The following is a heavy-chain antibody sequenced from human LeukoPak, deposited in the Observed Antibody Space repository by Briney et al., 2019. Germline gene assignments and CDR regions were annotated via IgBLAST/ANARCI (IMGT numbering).Heavy chain of an antibody. J-gene: IGHJ4*02. CDR3: ARSGSYYCWDY. CDR1: GFTFSSYW. D-gene: IGHD1-26*01. V-gene: IGHV3-74*01. CDR2: INSDGSST. Sequence: GGSLRLSCAASGFTFSSYWMHWVRQAPGKGLVWVSRINSDGSSTSYADSVKGRFTISRDNAKNTLYLQMNSLRAADTAVYYCARSGSYYCWDYWGQGTLVTVSS.